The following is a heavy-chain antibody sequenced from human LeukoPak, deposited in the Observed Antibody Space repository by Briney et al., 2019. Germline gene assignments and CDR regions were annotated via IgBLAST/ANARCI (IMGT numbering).Heavy chain of an antibody. V-gene: IGHV1-46*01. J-gene: IGHJ6*02. CDR2: INPTGGST. CDR3: ARANFEAVAGTYRYYGMDV. D-gene: IGHD6-19*01. Sequence: ASVKVSCKASGYTFANYYIHWVRQAPGQGLEWMGKINPTGGSTTYAQKFQGRVTMTRDTSTSTVYMDLSSLRFEDTAVYYCARANFEAVAGTYRYYGMDVWGQGTTVTVSS. CDR1: GYTFANYY.